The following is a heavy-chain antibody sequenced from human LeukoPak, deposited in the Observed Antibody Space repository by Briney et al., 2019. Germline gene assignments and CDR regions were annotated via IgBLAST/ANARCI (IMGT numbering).Heavy chain of an antibody. CDR1: GYSFTDYG. CDR3: ARAGAVVDNWFDP. V-gene: IGHV1-18*01. Sequence: ASVKVSCKASGYSFTDYGLCWVRQAPGQGLEWMGWISTYNDNRKYAQNLQGRVSMTTDTSTSTAHMELRNLKSDDTAVYFCARAGAVVDNWFDPWGQGTLVTVSS. J-gene: IGHJ5*02. D-gene: IGHD2-15*01. CDR2: ISTYNDNR.